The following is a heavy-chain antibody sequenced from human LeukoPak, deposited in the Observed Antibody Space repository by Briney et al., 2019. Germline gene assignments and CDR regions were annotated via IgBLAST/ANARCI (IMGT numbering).Heavy chain of an antibody. CDR1: GGTFSSYA. CDR3: ARDKQSVCTNGVCYTRYYYGMDV. V-gene: IGHV1-69*13. D-gene: IGHD2-8*01. CDR2: IIPIFGTA. Sequence: SVNVSCKASGGTFSSYAISWVRQAPGQGLEWMGGIIPIFGTANYAQKFQGRVTITADESTSTAYMELSSLRSEDTAVYYCARDKQSVCTNGVCYTRYYYGMDVWGQGTTVTVSS. J-gene: IGHJ6*02.